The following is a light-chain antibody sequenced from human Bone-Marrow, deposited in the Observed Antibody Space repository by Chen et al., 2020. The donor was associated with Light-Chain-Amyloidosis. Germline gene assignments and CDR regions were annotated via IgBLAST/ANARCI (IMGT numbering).Light chain of an antibody. CDR3: QQYGTSPLT. CDR1: QTISSNS. CDR2: GSS. J-gene: IGKJ4*01. Sequence: EIVLTQSPGTLSLSPGEGANLSCRASQTISSNSLTWYQQKFGQAPRLLIDGSSSRATGIPDRVTGSGSGTDFTLTINRLEPEDFAMYYCQQYGTSPLTFGGGTKVEIK. V-gene: IGKV3-20*01.